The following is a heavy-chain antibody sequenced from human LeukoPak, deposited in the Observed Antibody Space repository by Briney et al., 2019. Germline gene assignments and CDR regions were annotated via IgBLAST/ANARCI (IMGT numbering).Heavy chain of an antibody. V-gene: IGHV3-23*01. CDR2: ISGSGGST. CDR3: AKDGCSSTSCHYYYYYMDV. J-gene: IGHJ6*03. Sequence: GGSLRLSCAASGFTFSSYAMSWVRQAPGKGLEWVSAISGSGGSTYYADSVKGRFPISRDNSKNTLYLQMNSLRAEDTAVYYCAKDGCSSTSCHYYYYYMDVWGKGTTVTVSS. D-gene: IGHD2-2*01. CDR1: GFTFSSYA.